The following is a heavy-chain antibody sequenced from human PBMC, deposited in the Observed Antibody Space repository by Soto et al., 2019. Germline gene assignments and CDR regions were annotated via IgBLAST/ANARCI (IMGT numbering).Heavy chain of an antibody. Sequence: SETLSLTCAVYDTSFSGYYWSWIRQPPGKGLEWIGEIFHGGSTDYSPSLKSRVTISVDTSKNQFSLKLSSVTAADTAVYYCARHSGYDFVEPFDYWGQGTLVTVSS. J-gene: IGHJ4*02. V-gene: IGHV4-34*12. CDR2: IFHGGST. CDR3: ARHSGYDFVEPFDY. D-gene: IGHD5-12*01. CDR1: DTSFSGYY.